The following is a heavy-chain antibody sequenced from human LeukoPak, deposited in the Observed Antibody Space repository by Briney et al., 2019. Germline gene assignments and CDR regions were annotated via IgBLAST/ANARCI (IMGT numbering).Heavy chain of an antibody. CDR2: IASSSTT. J-gene: IGHJ4*02. CDR3: AKGYGDPSHFDY. D-gene: IGHD4-17*01. CDR1: GFTFSSYA. V-gene: IGHV3-23*05. Sequence: GGSLRLSCAASGFTFSSYALTWVRQAPGKGLEWVSSIASSSTTNYADSVKGRFTISRDNSKNTVYLQMDSLRAEDTAVYYCAKGYGDPSHFDYWGQGTLVTVSS.